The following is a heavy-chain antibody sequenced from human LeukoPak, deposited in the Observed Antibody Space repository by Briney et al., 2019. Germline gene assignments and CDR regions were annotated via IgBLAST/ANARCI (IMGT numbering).Heavy chain of an antibody. CDR3: ARGLLWSGYSRYYYYMDV. CDR1: GGSFSGYY. Sequence: SETLSLTCAVYGGSFSGYYWSWIRQPPGKGLEWIGEINHSGSTNYNPSLKSRVTISVDTSKNQFSLKLSSVTAAVTAVYYCARGLLWSGYSRYYYYMDVWGKGTTVTVSS. D-gene: IGHD3-3*01. J-gene: IGHJ6*03. V-gene: IGHV4-34*01. CDR2: INHSGST.